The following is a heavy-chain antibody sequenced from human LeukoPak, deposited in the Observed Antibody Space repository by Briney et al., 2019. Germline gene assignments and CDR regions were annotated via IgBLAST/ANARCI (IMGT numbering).Heavy chain of an antibody. Sequence: GGSLRLSCAASGFTFSSYGMHWVRQAPGKGLEWVAVIWYDGSNKYYADSVKGRFTISRDNSKNTLYLQMNSLRAEDTAVYYCARDTVRGTHYGMDVWGQGTTVTVSS. J-gene: IGHJ6*02. D-gene: IGHD1-14*01. V-gene: IGHV3-33*01. CDR1: GFTFSSYG. CDR3: ARDTVRGTHYGMDV. CDR2: IWYDGSNK.